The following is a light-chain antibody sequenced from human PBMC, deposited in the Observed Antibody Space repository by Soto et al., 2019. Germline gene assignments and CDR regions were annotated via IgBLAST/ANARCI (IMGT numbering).Light chain of an antibody. CDR2: QVT. CDR1: SSDVGTYNF. Sequence: QPVLTQPASVSGSPGQSITISCTGTSSDVGTYNFVSWYQQHPGKAPKLMIYQVTNRPSGVSNRFSGSKSGNTASLTISGLQAEDEADYYCSSYTDSSNYVFGTGTKLTVL. CDR3: SSYTDSSNYV. J-gene: IGLJ1*01. V-gene: IGLV2-14*01.